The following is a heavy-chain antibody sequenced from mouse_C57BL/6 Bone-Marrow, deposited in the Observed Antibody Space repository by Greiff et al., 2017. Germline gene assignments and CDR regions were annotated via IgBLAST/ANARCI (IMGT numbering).Heavy chain of an antibody. D-gene: IGHD1-1*01. J-gene: IGHJ4*01. CDR2: IYPGDGDT. V-gene: IGHV1-80*01. CDR3: ARDHYYGSSYAMDY. Sequence: VKLVESGAELVKPGASVKISCKASGYAFSSYWMNWVKQRPGKGLEWIGQIYPGDGDTNYNGKFKGKATLTADKSSSTAYMQLSSLTSDDSAVYFCARDHYYGSSYAMDYWGQGTSVTVSS. CDR1: GYAFSSYW.